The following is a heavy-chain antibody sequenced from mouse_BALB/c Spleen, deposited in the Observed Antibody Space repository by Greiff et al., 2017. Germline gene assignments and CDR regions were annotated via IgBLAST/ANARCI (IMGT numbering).Heavy chain of an antibody. CDR1: GFTFTDYY. CDR2: IRNKANGYTT. Sequence: EVHLVESGGGLVQPGGSLRLSCATSGFTFTDYYMSWVRQPPGKALEWLGFIRNKANGYTTEYSASVKGRFTISRDNSQSILYLQMNTLRAEDSATYYCARDTADWVDYWGQGTSVTVSS. J-gene: IGHJ4*01. CDR3: ARDTADWVDY. V-gene: IGHV7-3*02.